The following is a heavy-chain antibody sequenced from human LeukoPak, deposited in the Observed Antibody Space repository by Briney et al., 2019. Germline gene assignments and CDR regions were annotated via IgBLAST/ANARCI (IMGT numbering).Heavy chain of an antibody. Sequence: GESLKIPCKGSGYSFTSYWIGWVRQMPGQGLEWMGIIYPGDSDTRYSPSFQGHVTISADKSISTAYLQWSSLKASDTAMYYCARSQSGYCSNGVCYCDYWGQGTLVTVSS. CDR2: IYPGDSDT. CDR1: GYSFTSYW. CDR3: ARSQSGYCSNGVCYCDY. D-gene: IGHD2-8*01. V-gene: IGHV5-51*01. J-gene: IGHJ4*02.